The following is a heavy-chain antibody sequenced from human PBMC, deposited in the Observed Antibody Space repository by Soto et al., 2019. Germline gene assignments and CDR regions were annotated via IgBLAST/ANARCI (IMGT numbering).Heavy chain of an antibody. Sequence: EVQLLESGGGLVQPGGSLRLSCEASEFTFSTYAMTWVRQAPGKGLEWVSSITNSGGTTYYADSVKGRFTISRDNSPNTLHLHMNSLTAEDTAMSYCANACVTEYFDFWTAYHPPLEYWGQGTLVTVSS. CDR3: ANACVTEYFDFWTAYHPPLEY. CDR2: ITNSGGTT. J-gene: IGHJ4*02. CDR1: EFTFSTYA. V-gene: IGHV3-23*01. D-gene: IGHD3-3*01.